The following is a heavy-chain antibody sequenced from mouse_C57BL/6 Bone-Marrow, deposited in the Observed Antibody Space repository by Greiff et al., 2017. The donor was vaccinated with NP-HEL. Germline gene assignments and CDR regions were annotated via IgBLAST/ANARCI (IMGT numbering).Heavy chain of an antibody. CDR2: VRSKSNNYAT. V-gene: IGHV10-1*01. CDR3: VRHEDGNSVAY. CDR1: GFSFNTYA. Sequence: EVQRVESGGGLVQPKGSLKLSCAASGFSFNTYAMNWVRQAPGKGLEWVARVRSKSNNYATYYADSVKDRFTISRDDSESMLYLQMNNLKTEDTAMYYCVRHEDGNSVAYWGQGTLVTVSA. J-gene: IGHJ3*01. D-gene: IGHD2-1*01.